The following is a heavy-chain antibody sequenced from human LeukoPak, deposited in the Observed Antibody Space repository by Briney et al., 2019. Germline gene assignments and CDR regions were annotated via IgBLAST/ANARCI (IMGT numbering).Heavy chain of an antibody. Sequence: GGSLRLSCAASGFTFSSYWMNWARQAPGKGLEWVAVIWYDGSNKYYADSVKGRFTISRDNSKNTLYLQMNSLRAEDTAVYYCAREDSSGWPRVYGMDVWGQGTTVTVSS. V-gene: IGHV3-33*08. CDR2: IWYDGSNK. J-gene: IGHJ6*02. D-gene: IGHD6-19*01. CDR1: GFTFSSYW. CDR3: AREDSSGWPRVYGMDV.